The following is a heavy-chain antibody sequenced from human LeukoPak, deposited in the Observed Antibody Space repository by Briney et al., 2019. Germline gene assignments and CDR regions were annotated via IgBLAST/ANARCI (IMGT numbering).Heavy chain of an antibody. Sequence: GGSLRLSCAASGFTFSSYAMSWVRQAPGKGLEWVSGISGSGDNTYYADSVKGRFTISRDNSKKTLDVQVNSLGTEDPAAYYCPKGSYYDSSGPFYFDYWGQGTLVTVSS. CDR3: PKGSYYDSSGPFYFDY. CDR2: ISGSGDNT. J-gene: IGHJ4*02. CDR1: GFTFSSYA. V-gene: IGHV3-23*01. D-gene: IGHD3-22*01.